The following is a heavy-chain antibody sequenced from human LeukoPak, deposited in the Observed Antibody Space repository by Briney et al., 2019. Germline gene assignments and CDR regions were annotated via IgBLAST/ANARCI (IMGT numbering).Heavy chain of an antibody. CDR3: ATEIRGVIIPKFDY. J-gene: IGHJ4*02. D-gene: IGHD3-10*01. CDR2: FDPEDGEI. Sequence: ASVKVSCKVSGDTLSELSMHWVRQAPGKGLEWMGGFDPEDGEIIYARNFQDRVTMTEDTSTDTAYMEVHGPRAEDTAVYYCATEIRGVIIPKFDYWGQGTLVTVSS. CDR1: GDTLSELS. V-gene: IGHV1-24*01.